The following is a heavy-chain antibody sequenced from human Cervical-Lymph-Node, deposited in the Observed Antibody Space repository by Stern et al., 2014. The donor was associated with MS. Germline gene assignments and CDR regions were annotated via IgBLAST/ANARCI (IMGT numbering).Heavy chain of an antibody. CDR2: IDWDDAK. Sequence: QITLKESGPALIKPRQALTLTCTFSGFSLDTAGTRVTWIRQSPGKALEWLAGIDWDDAKFTRSSLKTRLTISKDTSKSQVVLTLTNMDPVDTATYYCARSLAGVFDFWGQGVMVIVSS. CDR1: GFSLDTAGTR. CDR3: ARSLAGVFDF. J-gene: IGHJ4*02. V-gene: IGHV2-70*04.